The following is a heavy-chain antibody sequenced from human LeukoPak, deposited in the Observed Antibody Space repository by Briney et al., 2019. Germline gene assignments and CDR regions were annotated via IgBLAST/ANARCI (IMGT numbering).Heavy chain of an antibody. D-gene: IGHD1-26*01. CDR1: GFTFSSYG. CDR3: AKDLRSGSYPVTLFDY. CDR2: IRYDGSNK. Sequence: GGSLRLSCAASGFTFSSYGMHWVRQAPGKGLEWVAFIRYDGSNKYYADSVKGRFTISRDNSKNTLYLQMNSLRAEDTAVYYCAKDLRSGSYPVTLFDYYGQGTLVTVSS. J-gene: IGHJ4*02. V-gene: IGHV3-30*02.